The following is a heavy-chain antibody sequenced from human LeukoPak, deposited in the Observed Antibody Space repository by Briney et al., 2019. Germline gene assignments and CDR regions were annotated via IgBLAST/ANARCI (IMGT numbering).Heavy chain of an antibody. V-gene: IGHV3-74*01. CDR1: GFTFSSYW. Sequence: GGSLRLSCAASGFTFSSYWMHWVRQAPGKGLVWVSRINSNGSSTIYADSLKGRFTISRDNAKNTLYLQMNSLRAEDTAVYYCARDPVVLLWFGELLPPYMDVWGKGTTVTVSS. J-gene: IGHJ6*03. D-gene: IGHD3-10*01. CDR2: INSNGSST. CDR3: ARDPVVLLWFGELLPPYMDV.